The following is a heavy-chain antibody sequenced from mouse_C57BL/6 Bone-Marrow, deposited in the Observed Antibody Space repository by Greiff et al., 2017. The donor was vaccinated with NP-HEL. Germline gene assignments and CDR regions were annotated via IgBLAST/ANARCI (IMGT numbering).Heavy chain of an antibody. CDR2: IYPRSGNT. D-gene: IGHD1-1*01. J-gene: IGHJ1*03. Sequence: LQESGAELARPGASVKLSCKASGYTFTSYGISWVKQRTGQGLEWIGEIYPRSGNTYYNEKFKGKATLTADKSSSTAYMELRSLTSEDSAVYFCARYLYYYGSSYKYFDVWGTGTTVTVSS. CDR1: GYTFTSYG. V-gene: IGHV1-81*01. CDR3: ARYLYYYGSSYKYFDV.